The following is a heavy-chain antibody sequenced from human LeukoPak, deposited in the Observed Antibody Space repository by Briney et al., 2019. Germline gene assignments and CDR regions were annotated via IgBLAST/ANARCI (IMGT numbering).Heavy chain of an antibody. Sequence: GGSLRLSCTASGFTFSNAWMHWVRQAPGKGLELVGLVKSQRNSAATDYAAYVNGRFVISRDDSIDTTYLQLNSLKSDDTAFYYCTTDWGSGHSYVYGFDLWGQGTMVTVSS. V-gene: IGHV3-15*01. CDR2: VKSQRNSAAT. CDR1: GFTFSNAW. CDR3: TTDWGSGHSYVYGFDL. D-gene: IGHD3-10*02. J-gene: IGHJ3*01.